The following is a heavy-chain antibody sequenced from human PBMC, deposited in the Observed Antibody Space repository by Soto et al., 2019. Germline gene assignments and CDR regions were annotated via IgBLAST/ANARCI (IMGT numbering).Heavy chain of an antibody. CDR2: IYWDDDK. Sequence: QITLKESGPTLVNPTQTLTLTCTFSGFSVSTSGVGVAWIRQPPGKALEWLALIYWDDDKRYSPFLQSRVTITKDNSKNQVVLTMTNMDPLDTATDYCAHKGGRGAAMYVWGQGTTVTVSS. CDR1: GFSVSTSGVG. CDR3: AHKGGRGAAMYV. D-gene: IGHD2-15*01. V-gene: IGHV2-5*02. J-gene: IGHJ6*02.